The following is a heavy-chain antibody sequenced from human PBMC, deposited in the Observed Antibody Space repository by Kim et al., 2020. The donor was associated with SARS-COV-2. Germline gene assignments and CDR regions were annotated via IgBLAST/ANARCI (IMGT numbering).Heavy chain of an antibody. J-gene: IGHJ4*02. V-gene: IGHV4-31*02. Sequence: YNPSLKSRVTISVDTSKNQLSLKLSSVTAADTAVYYCARAPIVVVITHFDYWGQGTLVTVSS. CDR3: ARAPIVVVITHFDY. D-gene: IGHD3-22*01.